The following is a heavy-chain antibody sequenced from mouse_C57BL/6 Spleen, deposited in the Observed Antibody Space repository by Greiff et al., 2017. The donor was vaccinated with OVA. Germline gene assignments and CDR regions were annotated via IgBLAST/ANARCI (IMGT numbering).Heavy chain of an antibody. V-gene: IGHV5-6*01. Sequence: EVNVVESGGDLVKPGGSLKLSCAASGFTFSSYGMSWVRQTPDKRLEWVATISSGGSYTYYPDSVKGRFTISRDNAKNTLYLQMSSLKSEDTAMYYCARQAYYGSSFYYFDYWGQGTTLTVSS. J-gene: IGHJ2*01. D-gene: IGHD1-1*01. CDR1: GFTFSSYG. CDR3: ARQAYYGSSFYYFDY. CDR2: ISSGGSYT.